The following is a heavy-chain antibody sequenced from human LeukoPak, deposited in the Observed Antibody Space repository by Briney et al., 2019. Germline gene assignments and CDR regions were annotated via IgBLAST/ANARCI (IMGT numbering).Heavy chain of an antibody. Sequence: GGSLRLSCAAPGFTFSDYYMSWIRQAPGKGLEWASYISSSGSTIYYADSVKGRFTISRDNAKNSLYLQMNSLRAEDTAVYYCARDRGLELRGAFDYWGQGTLVTVSS. CDR1: GFTFSDYY. V-gene: IGHV3-11*04. D-gene: IGHD1-7*01. CDR2: ISSSGSTI. CDR3: ARDRGLELRGAFDY. J-gene: IGHJ4*02.